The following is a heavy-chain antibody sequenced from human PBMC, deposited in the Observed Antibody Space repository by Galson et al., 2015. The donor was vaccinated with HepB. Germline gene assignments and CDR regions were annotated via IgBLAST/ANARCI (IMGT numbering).Heavy chain of an antibody. Sequence: LSLTCTVSGGSISSYYWSWIRQPPGKGLEWIGYIYYSGSTNYNPSLKSRVTISVDTSKNQFSLKLSSVTAADTAVYYCARADPGGSGSYYYYFDYWGQGTLVTVSS. CDR3: ARADPGGSGSYYYYFDY. J-gene: IGHJ4*02. V-gene: IGHV4-59*01. CDR1: GGSISSYY. CDR2: IYYSGST. D-gene: IGHD3-10*01.